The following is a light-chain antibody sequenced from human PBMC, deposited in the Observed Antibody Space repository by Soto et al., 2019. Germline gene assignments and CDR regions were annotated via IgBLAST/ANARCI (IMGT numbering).Light chain of an antibody. CDR3: KQYCSSPGT. CDR1: QSVTDTY. Sequence: EIVLTQSPASLSLSPGERGTLSCRASQSVTDTYFAWYQQKPGQAPSLLIYDISTRATGITARFSGSGSGTDFAITITSVEPDDSAMYFCKQYCSSPGTFGQATKVEV. V-gene: IGKV3-20*01. J-gene: IGKJ1*01. CDR2: DIS.